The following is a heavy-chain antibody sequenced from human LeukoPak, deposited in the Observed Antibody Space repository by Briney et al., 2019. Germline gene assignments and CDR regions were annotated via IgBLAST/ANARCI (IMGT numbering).Heavy chain of an antibody. CDR1: GFTFSSYG. Sequence: WGSLRLSCAASGFTFSSYGMHWVRQAPGKGLEWVAVISYDGSNKYYADSVKGRFTISRDNSKNTLYLQMNSLRAEDTAVYYCAPVPGGSGSYGWGQGTLVTVSS. CDR3: APVPGGSGSYG. J-gene: IGHJ4*02. V-gene: IGHV3-30*03. D-gene: IGHD3-10*01. CDR2: ISYDGSNK.